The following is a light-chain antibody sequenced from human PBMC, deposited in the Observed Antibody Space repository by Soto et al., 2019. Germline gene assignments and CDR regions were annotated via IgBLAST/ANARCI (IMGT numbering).Light chain of an antibody. CDR1: SSDVGSYNL. Sequence: QSVLTQPASVSGSPGQSITISCTGTSSDVGSYNLVSWYQQHPGKAPKLMIYEVSKRPSGVSNRFSGSKSGNTASLTISGLQAEDEADYSCCSYAGSSTFLCVFGTGTKVNVL. CDR3: CSYAGSSTFLCV. J-gene: IGLJ1*01. V-gene: IGLV2-23*02. CDR2: EVS.